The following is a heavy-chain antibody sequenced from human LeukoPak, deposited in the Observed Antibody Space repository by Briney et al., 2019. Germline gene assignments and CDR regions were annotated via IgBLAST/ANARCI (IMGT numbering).Heavy chain of an antibody. CDR1: GFTFSSYA. J-gene: IGHJ4*02. CDR3: AILFNFSDY. CDR2: IHGSGGST. Sequence: GGSLRLSCAASGFTFSSYAMSWVRQAPGKGLEWVSAIHGSGGSTYYADSVKGRFTISRDNSKNTLYLEMNSLRAEDTAVYYCAILFNFSDYWGQGTRVTVST. V-gene: IGHV3-23*01. D-gene: IGHD2-15*01.